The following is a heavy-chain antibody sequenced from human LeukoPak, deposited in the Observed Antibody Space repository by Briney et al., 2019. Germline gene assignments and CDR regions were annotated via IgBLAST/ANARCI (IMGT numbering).Heavy chain of an antibody. D-gene: IGHD6-19*01. Sequence: GGSLRLSCAASGFTFSNYWMSWVRQAPGKGLEWVANIKQDGSEKYYVDSVKGRFTISRDNAKNSLYLQMNSLRAEDTAVYYCARGSGWYMYWGQGTLVTVPS. CDR1: GFTFSNYW. J-gene: IGHJ4*02. CDR3: ARGSGWYMY. V-gene: IGHV3-7*01. CDR2: IKQDGSEK.